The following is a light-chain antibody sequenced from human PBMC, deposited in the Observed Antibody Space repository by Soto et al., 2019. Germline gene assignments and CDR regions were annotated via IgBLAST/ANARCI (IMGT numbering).Light chain of an antibody. CDR3: GSYAGNSDFV. CDR1: SSDIGTSNF. V-gene: IGLV2-8*01. J-gene: IGLJ1*01. CDR2: EVT. Sequence: QSVLTQPPSASGSAGQSVTISCTGTSSDIGTSNFVSWYQHHPGKAPKLLIYEVTKRPSDVPDRFSGSKSANTASLTVSGLQAEDEADYYCGSYAGNSDFVFGTGTKVTVL.